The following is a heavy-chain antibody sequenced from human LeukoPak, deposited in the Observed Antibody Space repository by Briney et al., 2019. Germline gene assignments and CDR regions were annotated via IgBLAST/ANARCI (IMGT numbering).Heavy chain of an antibody. CDR1: GDSVSSNSAA. CDR2: TYYRSKWYN. V-gene: IGHV6-1*01. J-gene: IGHJ4*02. CDR3: ARERATSGWFVD. D-gene: IGHD6-19*01. Sequence: SQTLSLSCAISGDSVSSNSAAWNWIRQSPLRGLEWLGRTYYRSKWYNDYAVSVKSRITINPDTSKNQFSLQLNSVTPEDTAVYYCARERATSGWFVDWAQGTLVTVSS.